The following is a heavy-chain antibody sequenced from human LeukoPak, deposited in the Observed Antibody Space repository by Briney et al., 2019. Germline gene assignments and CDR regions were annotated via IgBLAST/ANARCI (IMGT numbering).Heavy chain of an antibody. V-gene: IGHV3-64*01. CDR2: ISSNGGST. D-gene: IGHD1-26*01. J-gene: IGHJ6*02. CDR3: ARGRSGSYYVYYYYGMDV. CDR1: GFTFSSYA. Sequence: GGSLRLSCAASGFTFSSYAMHWVRQAPGKGLEYVSAISSNGGSTYYANSVKGRFTISRDNSKNTLYLQMGSLRAEDMAVYYCARGRSGSYYVYYYYGMDVWGQGTTVTVSS.